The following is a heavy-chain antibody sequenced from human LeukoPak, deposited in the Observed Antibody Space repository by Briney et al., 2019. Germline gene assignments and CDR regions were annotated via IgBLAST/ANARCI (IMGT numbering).Heavy chain of an antibody. CDR1: GFTISSYE. V-gene: IGHV3-64*01. Sequence: GGSLRLSCAASGFTISSYEMAWVRQAPGKGLEYVSGISINGNTYYGNSVQGRFTISRDSSKNTLYLQVGSLRVEDMGIFYCARAQSSVVTYDYWGQGALVTVSS. D-gene: IGHD4-23*01. CDR2: ISINGNT. CDR3: ARAQSSVVTYDY. J-gene: IGHJ4*02.